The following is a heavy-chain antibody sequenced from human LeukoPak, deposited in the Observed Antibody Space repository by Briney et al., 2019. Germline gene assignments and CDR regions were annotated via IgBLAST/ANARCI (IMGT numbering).Heavy chain of an antibody. CDR1: GGSFSGYY. D-gene: IGHD2-15*01. V-gene: IGHV4-34*01. J-gene: IGHJ6*02. Sequence: SETLTLTCGVYGGSFSGYYWSWIRQPPGKGLEWIGEINHSGSTNYNPSLKSRVTISVDTSKNQFSLKLSSVTAADAAVYCCARGSYCSVGSCYSRRALSYYYYGMDVWGQGTTVTVSS. CDR2: INHSGST. CDR3: ARGSYCSVGSCYSRRALSYYYYGMDV.